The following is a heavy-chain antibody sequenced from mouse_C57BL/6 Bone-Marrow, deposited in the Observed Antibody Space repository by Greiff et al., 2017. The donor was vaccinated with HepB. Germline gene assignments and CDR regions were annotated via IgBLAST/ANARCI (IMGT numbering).Heavy chain of an antibody. CDR3: ARVYYYGSSYGAMDY. CDR2: TFYSGIT. V-gene: IGHV3-3*01. CDR1: GFSINSDCY. D-gene: IGHD1-1*01. J-gene: IGHJ4*01. Sequence: EVHLVESGPSLVRPSQTLSLTCTVTGFSINSDCYWIWIRQFPGNNLEYIGYTFYSGITYYNPSLESRTYITRDTSKNQFSLKLSSVTTEDTATYYCARVYYYGSSYGAMDYWGQGTSVTVSS.